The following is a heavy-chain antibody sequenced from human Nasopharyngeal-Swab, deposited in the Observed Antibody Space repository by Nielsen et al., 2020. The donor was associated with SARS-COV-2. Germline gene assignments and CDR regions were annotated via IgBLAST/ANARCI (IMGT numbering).Heavy chain of an antibody. Sequence: ASVKVSCKASGGTFSSYAISWVRQAPGQGLEWMGWMNPNSGNTGYAQKFQGRVTMTRNTSISTAYMELSSLRSEDTAVYYCARGGPDIVVVPAEAFDIWGQGTMVTVSS. D-gene: IGHD2-2*01. CDR3: ARGGPDIVVVPAEAFDI. V-gene: IGHV1-8*02. J-gene: IGHJ3*02. CDR2: MNPNSGNT. CDR1: GGTFSSYA.